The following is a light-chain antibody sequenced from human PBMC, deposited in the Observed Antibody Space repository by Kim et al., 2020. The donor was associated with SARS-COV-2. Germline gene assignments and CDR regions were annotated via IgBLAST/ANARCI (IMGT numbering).Light chain of an antibody. V-gene: IGKV1-5*01. CDR3: QQYSTYWT. Sequence: SAFVGDRLSITCRASQNISNRLAWYQQKPGRAPNLLIFDASKLQSGVPSRFSGSGSGTEFTLSVHSLHPDDFATYYCQQYSTYWTFGQGTKVDIK. CDR1: QNISNR. CDR2: DAS. J-gene: IGKJ1*01.